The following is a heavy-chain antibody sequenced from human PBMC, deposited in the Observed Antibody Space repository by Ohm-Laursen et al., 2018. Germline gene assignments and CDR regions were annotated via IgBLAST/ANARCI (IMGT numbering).Heavy chain of an antibody. Sequence: PSDTLSLTCSVSGGSFTGHYWSWIRQPPGKGLEWIGHISYTGYTSYKSSLKSRVTISLDTSRKHFSLRLTSLAAADTAVYYCARAAVAGYYFDYWGQGTLVTVSS. CDR2: ISYTGYT. CDR3: ARAAVAGYYFDY. CDR1: GGSFTGHY. D-gene: IGHD6-19*01. J-gene: IGHJ4*02. V-gene: IGHV4-59*11.